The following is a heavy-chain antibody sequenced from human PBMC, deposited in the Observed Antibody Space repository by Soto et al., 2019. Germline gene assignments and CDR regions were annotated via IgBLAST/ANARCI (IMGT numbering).Heavy chain of an antibody. D-gene: IGHD6-13*01. CDR3: TRDQGVAAAGITWFDP. Sequence: SETLSLTCTVSGASMNSYHWSWIRQPAGKGLEWIGHIHSSGSTNYNPSLKSRVTMSVDTSKNQFSLRLMSLTAADTAVYYCTRDQGVAAAGITWFDPWGQGSLVTVSS. J-gene: IGHJ5*02. V-gene: IGHV4-4*07. CDR1: GASMNSYH. CDR2: IHSSGST.